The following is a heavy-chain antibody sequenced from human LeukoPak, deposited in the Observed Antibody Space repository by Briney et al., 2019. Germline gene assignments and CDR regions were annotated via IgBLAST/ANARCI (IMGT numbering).Heavy chain of an antibody. CDR1: GYTFTGYY. CDR2: INPDNGVT. V-gene: IGHV1-2*02. D-gene: IGHD3-9*01. J-gene: IGHJ4*02. CDR3: ARGFDWLECYFDY. Sequence: ASAKVSCKASGYTFTGYYMHWVRQAPGQGLEWMGWINPDNGVTNYAQKFQGRVTMTRDTSISTAYMELSRLRSDDTAVYHCARGFDWLECYFDYWGQGTLVTVSS.